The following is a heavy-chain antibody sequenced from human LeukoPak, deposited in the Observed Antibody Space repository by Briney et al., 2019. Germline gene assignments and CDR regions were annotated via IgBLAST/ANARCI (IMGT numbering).Heavy chain of an antibody. Sequence: GGSLRLSCAASGFTVSSNYMSWVRQAPGKGLEWVSVIYGGGSTYYAGSVKGRFSISRDTSKNAVYLQMNSLRAEDTAVYYCARAQFYHDSGTYGPDYWGQGTLVTVSS. V-gene: IGHV3-53*01. J-gene: IGHJ4*02. D-gene: IGHD3-22*01. CDR2: IYGGGST. CDR1: GFTVSSNY. CDR3: ARAQFYHDSGTYGPDY.